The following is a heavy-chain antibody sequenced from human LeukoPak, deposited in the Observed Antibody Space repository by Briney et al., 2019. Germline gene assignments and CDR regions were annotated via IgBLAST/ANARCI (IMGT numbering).Heavy chain of an antibody. CDR2: IKQDESEK. Sequence: GGSLRLSCAASEFTFSTYWMSWVRQTPEKGLEWVANIKQDESEKYYVDSVKGRFTISRDNARNSLYLQMNSLRAEDTAVYYCARPSLNSGSYFDYWGQGILVTVSS. CDR1: EFTFSTYW. J-gene: IGHJ4*02. V-gene: IGHV3-7*01. D-gene: IGHD1-26*01. CDR3: ARPSLNSGSYFDY.